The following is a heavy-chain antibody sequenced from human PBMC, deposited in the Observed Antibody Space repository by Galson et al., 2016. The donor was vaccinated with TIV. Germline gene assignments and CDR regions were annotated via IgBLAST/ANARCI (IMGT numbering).Heavy chain of an antibody. Sequence: CAISGDSVSNDVVAWNWIRQSPSRGLEWLGRTYYRSKWYNDYAISVKSRLIINADTSNNQVSLQLNSVTPEDTALYYCARQNDYLYYFDYWGQGTLVTVSS. CDR2: TYYRSKWYN. V-gene: IGHV6-1*01. D-gene: IGHD4/OR15-4a*01. CDR3: ARQNDYLYYFDY. CDR1: GDSVSNDVVA. J-gene: IGHJ4*02.